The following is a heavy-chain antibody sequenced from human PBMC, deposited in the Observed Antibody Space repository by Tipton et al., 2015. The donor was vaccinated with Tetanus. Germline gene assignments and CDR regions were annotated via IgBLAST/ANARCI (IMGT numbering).Heavy chain of an antibody. CDR2: IYPGDSDT. J-gene: IGHJ4*02. CDR3: ARAHCTDGVCNFDF. Sequence: QLVQSGGEVKKPGESLKISCKGSGYIFNNYWIGWVRQKPGKGLEWMGIIYPGDSDTRYSPSFQGQVTISVAKSINTPYLQWSSLKASDTSMFYCARAHCTDGVCNFDFWGQGALVTVAS. D-gene: IGHD2-8*01. V-gene: IGHV5-51*01. CDR1: GYIFNNYW.